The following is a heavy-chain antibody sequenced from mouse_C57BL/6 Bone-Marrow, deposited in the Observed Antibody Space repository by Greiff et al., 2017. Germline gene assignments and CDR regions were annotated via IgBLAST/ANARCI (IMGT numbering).Heavy chain of an antibody. Sequence: VQLQQSGAELVRPGASVKLSCTASGFNIKDDYMHWVKQRPEQGLEWIGWIDPENGDTEYASKFQGKATITADTSSNTAYLQLSSLKSEDTAVYYCTPDGYYSYWYFDVWGTGTTVTVSS. CDR3: TPDGYYSYWYFDV. D-gene: IGHD2-3*01. CDR2: IDPENGDT. V-gene: IGHV14-4*01. J-gene: IGHJ1*03. CDR1: GFNIKDDY.